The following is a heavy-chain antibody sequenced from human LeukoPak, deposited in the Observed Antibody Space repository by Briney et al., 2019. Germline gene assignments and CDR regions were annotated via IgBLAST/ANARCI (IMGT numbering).Heavy chain of an antibody. Sequence: GGSLRLSCAASGFTFDDYGMSWVRQAPGKGLEWVSGINWNGGSTGYADSVKGRFTISRDNAKNSLYLQMNSLRAEDTALYHCARVRLTTNSFDPWGQETLVTVSS. CDR2: INWNGGST. J-gene: IGHJ5*02. CDR1: GFTFDDYG. D-gene: IGHD3-22*01. V-gene: IGHV3-20*01. CDR3: ARVRLTTNSFDP.